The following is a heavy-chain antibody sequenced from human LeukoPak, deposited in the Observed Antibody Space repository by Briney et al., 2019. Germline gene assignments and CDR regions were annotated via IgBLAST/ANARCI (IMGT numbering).Heavy chain of an antibody. CDR2: ISSSSSYI. V-gene: IGHV3-21*01. CDR1: GFTFSSYS. J-gene: IGHJ6*04. D-gene: IGHD2-15*01. CDR3: ARVPHCSGGSCYSFNYYAMDV. Sequence: GGSLRLSCAASGFTFSSYSMNWVRQAPGKGLEWVSSISSSSSYIYYADSVKGRFTISGDNAKNSLYLQMNSLRAEDTAVYYCARVPHCSGGSCYSFNYYAMDVWGKGTTVTVSS.